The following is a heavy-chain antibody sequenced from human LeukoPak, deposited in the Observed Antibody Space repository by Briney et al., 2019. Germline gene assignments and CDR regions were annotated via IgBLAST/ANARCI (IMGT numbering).Heavy chain of an antibody. Sequence: GGSLRLSCAASGFTFSSYAMSWVRQSPGKGLEWVSVISGSGSTTNHADSVKGRFAISRDNSKKGVYLQMNSLRAEDTAVYYCAKEDSSGYTGRYYFESWGQGILVTVSS. CDR1: GFTFSSYA. CDR3: AKEDSSGYTGRYYFES. V-gene: IGHV3-23*01. CDR2: ISGSGSTT. D-gene: IGHD3-22*01. J-gene: IGHJ4*02.